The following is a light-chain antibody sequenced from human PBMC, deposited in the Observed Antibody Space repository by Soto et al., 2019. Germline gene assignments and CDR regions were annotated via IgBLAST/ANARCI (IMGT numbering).Light chain of an antibody. V-gene: IGKV3-20*01. J-gene: IGKJ1*01. CDR3: QQYGSSPWT. Sequence: EILLTQSPATLSLSPGERATLSCRASESVNIYVAWYQQKPGRAPRLLIYDASNRATGIPGRFSGSGSGTDFTLTISRLEPEDFAVYYCQQYGSSPWTFGQGTKVDIK. CDR1: ESVNIY. CDR2: DAS.